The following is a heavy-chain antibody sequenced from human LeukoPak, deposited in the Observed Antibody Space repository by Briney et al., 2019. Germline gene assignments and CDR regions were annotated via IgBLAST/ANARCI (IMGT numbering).Heavy chain of an antibody. J-gene: IGHJ5*02. V-gene: IGHV1-18*01. Sequence: ASVKVSCKASGYTFTSYGISWVRQAPGQGLEWMGWISAYNGNTNYAQKLQGRVTMTTDTSTSTAYMELRSLRSDDTAVYYCARGPFHSGYDFYRFDPWGQGTLVTVSS. CDR3: ARGPFHSGYDFYRFDP. CDR2: ISAYNGNT. CDR1: GYTFTSYG. D-gene: IGHD5-12*01.